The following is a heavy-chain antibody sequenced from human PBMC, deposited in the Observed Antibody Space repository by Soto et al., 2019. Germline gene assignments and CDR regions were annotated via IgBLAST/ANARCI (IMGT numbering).Heavy chain of an antibody. J-gene: IGHJ4*02. CDR3: AKDQASGQGSFDS. CDR1: GFTYNIYS. V-gene: IGHV3-30*18. CDR2: ISYDGSNQ. Sequence: GGSLRLSGGPSGFTYNIYSMHGVRQGADKGLEWVALISYDGSNQYYADSVKGRFTISRDNSKNTLFLRMNSLRDDDTAVYYCAKDQASGQGSFDSWGQGTLVTVSS.